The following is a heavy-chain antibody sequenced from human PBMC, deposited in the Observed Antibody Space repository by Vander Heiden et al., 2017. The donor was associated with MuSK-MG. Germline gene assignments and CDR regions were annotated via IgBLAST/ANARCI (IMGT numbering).Heavy chain of an antibody. CDR2: TYYRSKWHN. D-gene: IGHD2-15*01. Sequence: QVQLQQSGPGLVKPSQTLSLTCALSGASVSSNSATWNWIRQSPSRGLEWLGRTYYRSKWHNDYAVSMKSRITFNPDTSKNQFSLQLNSVTPEDTAVYYCARVSPATGYFDYWGQGTLVTVSS. CDR1: GASVSSNSAT. J-gene: IGHJ4*02. V-gene: IGHV6-1*01. CDR3: ARVSPATGYFDY.